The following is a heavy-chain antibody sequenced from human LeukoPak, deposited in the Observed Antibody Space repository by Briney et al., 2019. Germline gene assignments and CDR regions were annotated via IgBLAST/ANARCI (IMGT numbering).Heavy chain of an antibody. D-gene: IGHD6-13*01. CDR1: GGSISSGGYY. Sequence: SQTLSLTCTVSGGSISSGGYYWSWIRQHPGKGLEWIGHIYYSGGTYYNPSLKSRVTISVDTSKNQFSLKLGSVTAADTAAYYCARGLPYSDRGDNWGQGTLVTVSS. V-gene: IGHV4-31*03. CDR2: IYYSGGT. CDR3: ARGLPYSDRGDN. J-gene: IGHJ4*02.